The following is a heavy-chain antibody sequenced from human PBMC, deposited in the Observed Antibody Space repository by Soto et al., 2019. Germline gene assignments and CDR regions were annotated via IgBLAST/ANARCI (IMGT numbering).Heavy chain of an antibody. J-gene: IGHJ4*02. CDR3: ARESASSSSSGTYDY. CDR1: GGSISSGGYY. D-gene: IGHD6-6*01. V-gene: IGHV4-31*03. CDR2: IYYSGST. Sequence: SETLSLTCTVSGGSISSGGYYWSWIRQHPGKGLEWIGYIYYSGSTYYNPSLKSRVTISVDTSKNQFSLKLSSVTAADTAVYYCARESASSSSSGTYDYWGQGTLVTVSS.